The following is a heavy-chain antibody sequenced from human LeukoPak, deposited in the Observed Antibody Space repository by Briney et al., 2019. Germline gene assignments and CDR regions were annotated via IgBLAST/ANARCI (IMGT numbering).Heavy chain of an antibody. Sequence: SETLSLTCTVSGGSISSGDYYWGWIRQPPGKGLEWIGYIYYSGSTYYNPSLKSRVTISVDTSTNQFSLKLSSVTAADTAVYYCARGGMTFHNWFDPWGQGTLVTVSS. CDR2: IYYSGST. V-gene: IGHV4-30-4*01. CDR3: ARGGMTFHNWFDP. CDR1: GGSISSGDYY. J-gene: IGHJ5*02. D-gene: IGHD2/OR15-2a*01.